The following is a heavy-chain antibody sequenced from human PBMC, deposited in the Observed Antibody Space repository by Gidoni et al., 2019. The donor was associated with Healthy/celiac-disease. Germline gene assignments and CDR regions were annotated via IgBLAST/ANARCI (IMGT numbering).Heavy chain of an antibody. D-gene: IGHD3-3*01. CDR1: GGNFSSYA. V-gene: IGHV1-69*01. CDR3: ARVGRTYYDFWSGYFTNYYYYGMDV. J-gene: IGHJ6*02. Sequence: QVQLVQSGAEVKKPGSSVKVSCKASGGNFSSYAISWVRQAPGPGLEWMGGIIPIFGTANYAQTFKGRVTITADESTSTAYMELSSLRSEDTAVYYCARVGRTYYDFWSGYFTNYYYYGMDVWGQGTTVTVSS. CDR2: IIPIFGTA.